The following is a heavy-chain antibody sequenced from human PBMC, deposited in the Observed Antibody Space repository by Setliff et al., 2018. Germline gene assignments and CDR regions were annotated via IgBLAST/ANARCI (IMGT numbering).Heavy chain of an antibody. CDR1: GYTFTGYY. D-gene: IGHD3-3*01. CDR2: INPNSGGT. Sequence: AASVKVSCKASGYTFTGYYMHWVRQAPGQGLEWMGWINPNSGGTNYAQKFQGWATMTRDTSISTAYMELSRLRSDDTAVYYCARGRDFWSGYLVYWGQGTLVTVSS. CDR3: ARGRDFWSGYLVY. V-gene: IGHV1-2*04. J-gene: IGHJ4*02.